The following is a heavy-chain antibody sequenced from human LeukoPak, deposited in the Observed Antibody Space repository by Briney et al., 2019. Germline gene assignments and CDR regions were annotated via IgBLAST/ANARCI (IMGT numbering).Heavy chain of an antibody. J-gene: IGHJ4*02. Sequence: GSLRLSCAASGFTFSTYWMSWVRQPPGKGLEWIATIFYSGSTFYNPSLKSRVTISLDTSKTQFSLRLKSVTAADTAVYYCARVFRFSHFDYWGQGTLVTVSS. CDR2: IFYSGST. D-gene: IGHD3-3*01. CDR1: GFTFSTYW. CDR3: ARVFRFSHFDY. V-gene: IGHV4-39*07.